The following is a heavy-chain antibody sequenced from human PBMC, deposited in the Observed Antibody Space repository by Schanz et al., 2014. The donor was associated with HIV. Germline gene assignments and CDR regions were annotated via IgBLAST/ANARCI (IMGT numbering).Heavy chain of an antibody. CDR2: ISGSGSST. V-gene: IGHV3-23*01. CDR1: GLTFSTYA. Sequence: EVQLLESGGGLVQPGGSLRLSCEASGLTFSTYAMSWVRQAPGKGLEWVSVISGSGSSTYYADSVKGRFTISRDNAKNTLYLQMNSLRAEDTAVYYCARETVNYYYGMDVWGQGTTVTVSS. CDR3: ARETVNYYYGMDV. D-gene: IGHD4-4*01. J-gene: IGHJ6*02.